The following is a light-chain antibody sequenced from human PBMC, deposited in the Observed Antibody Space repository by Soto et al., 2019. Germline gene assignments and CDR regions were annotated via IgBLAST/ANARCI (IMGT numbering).Light chain of an antibody. CDR2: LNTDGSH. CDR1: SGHSTYA. Sequence: QPVLTQSPSASASLGASVKLTCTLSSGHSTYAIAWHQQQPGKGPRYLMYLNTDGSHSKGDGIPDRFSGSSSGAERYLTISSLQSEDEADYHCQTWGTGVVVFGGGTQLTVL. J-gene: IGLJ2*01. CDR3: QTWGTGVVV. V-gene: IGLV4-69*01.